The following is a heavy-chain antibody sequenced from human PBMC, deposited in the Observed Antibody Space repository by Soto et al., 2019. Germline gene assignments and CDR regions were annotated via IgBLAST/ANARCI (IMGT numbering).Heavy chain of an antibody. D-gene: IGHD6-6*01. CDR1: GFTFDDYA. Sequence: EVQLVESGGVVVQPGGSLRLSCAASGFTFDDYAMHWVRQAPGKGLEWVSLISWDGGSTYYADSVKGRFTISRDNSKNSLYLQMNSLRAEDTALYYCAKDRSSSSHYYYGMDVWGQGTTVTVSS. CDR2: ISWDGGST. CDR3: AKDRSSSSHYYYGMDV. V-gene: IGHV3-43D*04. J-gene: IGHJ6*02.